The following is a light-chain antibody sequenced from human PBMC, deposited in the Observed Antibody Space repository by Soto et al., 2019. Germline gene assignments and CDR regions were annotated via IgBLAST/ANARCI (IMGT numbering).Light chain of an antibody. CDR1: SSDVGTYNY. V-gene: IGLV2-14*01. CDR2: EVS. J-gene: IGLJ1*01. Sequence: QSALTQPASVSGSPGQSITISCTGASSDVGTYNYVSWYQQHPGKAPKLMIFEVSNRPSGVSNRFSGSKSGNTASLTISGLQAEDVADYYCSSYSTSSTLYVFGTGTKLTVL. CDR3: SSYSTSSTLYV.